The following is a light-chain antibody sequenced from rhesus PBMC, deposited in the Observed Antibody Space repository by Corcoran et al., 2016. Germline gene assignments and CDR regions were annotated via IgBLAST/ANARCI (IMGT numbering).Light chain of an antibody. V-gene: IGKV3-24*04. Sequence: DILVTQSPAILSLSPGERATLSCRASQSLGISLAWYQKSQGQAPSGLIYAAAIRANGIPDGFSGSGSGTELTLTISSLEPEDMGVYFCLQSSNWLTFGGGTKVELK. CDR3: LQSSNWLT. CDR2: AAA. CDR1: QSLGIS. J-gene: IGKJ4*01.